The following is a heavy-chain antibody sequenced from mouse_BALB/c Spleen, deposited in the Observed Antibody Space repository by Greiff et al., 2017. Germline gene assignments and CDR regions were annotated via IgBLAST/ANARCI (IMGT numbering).Heavy chain of an antibody. D-gene: IGHD2-10*02. J-gene: IGHJ4*01. CDR1: GYTFSSYW. V-gene: IGHV1-9*01. CDR2: ILPGSGST. Sequence: QVPLKESGAELMKPGASVKISCKATGYTFSSYWIEWVKQRPGHGLEWIGEILPGSGSTNYNEKFKGKATFTADTSSNTAYMQLSSLTSEDSAVYYCARRGYGNYVGYYYAMDYWGQGTSVTVSS. CDR3: ARRGYGNYVGYYYAMDY.